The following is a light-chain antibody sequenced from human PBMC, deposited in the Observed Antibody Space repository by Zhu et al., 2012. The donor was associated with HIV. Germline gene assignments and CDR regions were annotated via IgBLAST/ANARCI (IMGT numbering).Light chain of an antibody. J-gene: IGKJ3*01. Sequence: DIHMTQSPSPLSASVGDRVSITCRASHNIGNWLAWYQQKAGKAPKLLIYRASRSESGVPSRFSGSGSGTEFTLTITSLQPDDVGTYYCQQYDSDSSFGPGTKVEIK. CDR3: QQYDSDSS. V-gene: IGKV1-5*03. CDR1: HNIGNW. CDR2: RAS.